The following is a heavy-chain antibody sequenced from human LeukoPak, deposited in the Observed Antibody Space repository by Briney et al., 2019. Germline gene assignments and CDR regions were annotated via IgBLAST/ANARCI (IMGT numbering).Heavy chain of an antibody. D-gene: IGHD2-2*01. CDR1: GGSISSYY. CDR3: ARWGGPYCSSTSCYHY. CDR2: IYYSGST. Sequence: SETLSLTCTVSGGSISSYYWSWIRQPPGKGLEWIGYIYYSGSTNYNPSLKSRVTISVDTSKNQFSLKLSSVTAADTAVYYCARWGGPYCSSTSCYHYWGQGTLVTVSS. V-gene: IGHV4-59*08. J-gene: IGHJ4*02.